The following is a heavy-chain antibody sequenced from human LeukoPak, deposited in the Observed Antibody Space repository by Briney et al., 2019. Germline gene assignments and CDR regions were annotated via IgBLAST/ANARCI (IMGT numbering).Heavy chain of an antibody. Sequence: SETLSLICAVYAGSFSGYYWSWIRQPPGKGLEWIGEINHSGSTNYNPSLKSRVTISVDTSKNQFSLKLSSVTAADTAVYYCASPGGWGQGTLVTFSS. CDR2: INHSGST. CDR1: AGSFSGYY. J-gene: IGHJ4*02. D-gene: IGHD2-15*01. V-gene: IGHV4-34*01. CDR3: ASPGG.